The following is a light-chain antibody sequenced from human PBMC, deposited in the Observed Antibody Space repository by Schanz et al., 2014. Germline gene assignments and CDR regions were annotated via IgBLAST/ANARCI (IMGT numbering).Light chain of an antibody. CDR2: GAS. V-gene: IGKV3D-15*01. J-gene: IGKJ1*01. CDR1: QSVSSN. Sequence: EIVLTQSPGTLSLSPGERATLSCRASQSVSSNLAWYQQKPGQAHRLLIYGASTRATGIPARFSGSGSGTEFTLTISSLQSEDFAVYYCQQYNNWPQTFGQGTKVEIK. CDR3: QQYNNWPQT.